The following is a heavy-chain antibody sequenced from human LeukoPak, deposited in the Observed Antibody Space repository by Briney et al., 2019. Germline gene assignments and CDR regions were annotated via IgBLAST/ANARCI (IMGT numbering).Heavy chain of an antibody. CDR1: GFTFRGSA. V-gene: IGHV3-73*01. J-gene: IGHJ5*02. Sequence: GGSLRLSCAASGFTFRGSAMHWVRQASGKGLEWVGRIRSKANSYATAYAASVKGRFTISRDDSKNTAYLQMNSVKTEDTVVYYCTRLAGGYTFDPWGQGTLVTVSS. CDR2: IRSKANSYAT. CDR3: TRLAGGYTFDP. D-gene: IGHD5-24*01.